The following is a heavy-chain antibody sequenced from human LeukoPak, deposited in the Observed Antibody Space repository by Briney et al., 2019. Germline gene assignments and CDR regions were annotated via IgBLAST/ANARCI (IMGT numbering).Heavy chain of an antibody. CDR1: GFTFSSYA. J-gene: IGHJ6*02. Sequence: GGSLRLSCAASGFTFSSYAMHWVRQAPGKGLEWVAVISYDGSNKYYADSVKGRFTISRDNSKNTLYLQMNSLRAEDTAVYYCARAAAGTRYYYYGMDVWGQGTTVTVS. D-gene: IGHD6-13*01. V-gene: IGHV3-30*04. CDR2: ISYDGSNK. CDR3: ARAAAGTRYYYYGMDV.